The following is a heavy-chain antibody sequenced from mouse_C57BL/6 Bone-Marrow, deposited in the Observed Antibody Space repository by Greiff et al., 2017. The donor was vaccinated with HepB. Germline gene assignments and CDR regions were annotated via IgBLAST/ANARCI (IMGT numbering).Heavy chain of an antibody. CDR3: ARDYYGSSSYYAMDY. CDR2: IWSDGST. CDR1: GFSLTSYG. V-gene: IGHV2-6*03. D-gene: IGHD1-1*01. J-gene: IGHJ4*01. Sequence: VHLVESGPGLVAPSQSLSITCTVSGFSLTSYGVHWVRQPPGKGLEWLVVIWSDGSTTYNSALKSRLSISKDNSKSQVFLKMNSLQTDDTAMYYCARDYYGSSSYYAMDYWGQGTSVTVSS.